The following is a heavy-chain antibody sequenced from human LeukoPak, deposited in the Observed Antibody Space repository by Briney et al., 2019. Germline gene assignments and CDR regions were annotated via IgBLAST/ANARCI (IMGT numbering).Heavy chain of an antibody. CDR2: ISYDGSNE. D-gene: IGHD1-26*01. CDR3: AKARSTQSYPLNLIDS. V-gene: IGHV3-30*18. Sequence: PGRSLRLSCVPSRFTFSSYGMHWVGQAPGKGLEWVALISYDGSNEYYADSVKGRFTISRDNSKNTLYLQMDSLRAEDTAVYYCAKARSTQSYPLNLIDSWGQGSLVTVSS. CDR1: RFTFSSYG. J-gene: IGHJ4*02.